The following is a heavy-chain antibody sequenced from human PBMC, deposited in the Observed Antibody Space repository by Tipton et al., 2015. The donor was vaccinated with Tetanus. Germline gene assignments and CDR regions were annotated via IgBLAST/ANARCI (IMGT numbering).Heavy chain of an antibody. J-gene: IGHJ3*02. CDR2: ISSSSSYT. CDR1: GFTFSSYS. V-gene: IGHV3-21*04. D-gene: IGHD1-26*01. CDR3: ARTRELGDAFDI. Sequence: GSLRLSCAASGFTFSSYSMNWVRQAPGKGLEWVSSISSSSSYTYYADSVKGRFTISRDNAKNSLYLQMNSLRAEDTAVYYCARTRELGDAFDIWGQGTMVTVSS.